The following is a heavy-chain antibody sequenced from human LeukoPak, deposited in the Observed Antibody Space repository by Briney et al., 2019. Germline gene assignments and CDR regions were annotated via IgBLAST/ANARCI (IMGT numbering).Heavy chain of an antibody. CDR3: ARDSSGWYEGAFDI. CDR2: IYYSGST. Sequence: SETLSLTCTVSGGSISSYYWSWIRQPPGKGLEWIGYIYYSGSTNYNPSLKSRVTISVDTSKKKFSLKLSSVTAADTAVYYCARDSSGWYEGAFDIWGQGTMVTVSS. CDR1: GGSISSYY. D-gene: IGHD6-19*01. V-gene: IGHV4-59*12. J-gene: IGHJ3*02.